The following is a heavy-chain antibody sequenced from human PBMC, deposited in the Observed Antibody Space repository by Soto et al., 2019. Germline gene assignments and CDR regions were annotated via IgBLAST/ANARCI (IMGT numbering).Heavy chain of an antibody. CDR2: IIPIFGTA. Sequence: SVKVSCKASGGTFSSYAISWVRQAPGQGLEWMGGIIPIFGTANYAQKFQGRVTITADESTSTAYMELSSLRSEDTAVYYCARSGYSYGNYYGMDVWGQGTTVTVSS. J-gene: IGHJ6*02. CDR3: ARSGYSYGNYYGMDV. D-gene: IGHD5-18*01. CDR1: GGTFSSYA. V-gene: IGHV1-69*13.